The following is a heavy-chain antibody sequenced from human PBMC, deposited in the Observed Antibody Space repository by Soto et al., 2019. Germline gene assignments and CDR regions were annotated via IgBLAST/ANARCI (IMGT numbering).Heavy chain of an antibody. CDR3: ARARCFDGSSYSASDX. D-gene: IGHD3-22*01. CDR1: GFSFSTYD. CDR2: ISKTSFTI. Sequence: GESLKISCAASGFSFSTYDMDWVRQAPGKAPEWIAHISKTSFTIYYADSVKGRFTISRDNARNSLYLEMKSLRDEDTAVYYCARARCFDGSSYSASDXWGQGILVTVSX. V-gene: IGHV3-48*02. J-gene: IGHJ5*02.